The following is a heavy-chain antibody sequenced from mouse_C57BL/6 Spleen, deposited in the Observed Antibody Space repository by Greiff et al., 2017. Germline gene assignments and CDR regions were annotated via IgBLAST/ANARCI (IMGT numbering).Heavy chain of an antibody. CDR1: GFTFSSYG. CDR3: ARMGDSSGLFAY. D-gene: IGHD3-2*02. J-gene: IGHJ3*01. Sequence: EVQRVESGGDLVKPGGSLKLSCAASGFTFSSYGMSWVRQTPDKRLEWVATISSGGSYTYYPDSVKGRFTISRDNAKNTLYLQMSSLKSEDTAMYYCARMGDSSGLFAYWGQGTLVTVSA. CDR2: ISSGGSYT. V-gene: IGHV5-6*01.